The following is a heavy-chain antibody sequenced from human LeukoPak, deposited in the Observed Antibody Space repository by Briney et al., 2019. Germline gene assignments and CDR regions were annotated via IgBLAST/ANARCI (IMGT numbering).Heavy chain of an antibody. J-gene: IGHJ4*02. D-gene: IGHD1-26*01. CDR1: GFTFSSYG. V-gene: IGHV3-30*18. CDR3: AKDREGATAAGSDY. CDR2: ISYDGSNK. Sequence: PGRSLRLSCAASGFTFSSYGMHWVRQAPGKGLEWVAVISYDGSNKYYADSVKGRFTISRDNSKNTLYLQMNSLRAEDTAVYYCAKDREGATAAGSDYWGQGTLVTVSS.